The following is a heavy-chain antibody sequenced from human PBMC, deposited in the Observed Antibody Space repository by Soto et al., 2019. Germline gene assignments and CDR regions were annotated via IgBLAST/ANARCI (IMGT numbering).Heavy chain of an antibody. V-gene: IGHV1-2*04. CDR1: GDSFNDYY. CDR3: ARESGGATATLDYYYFYMDV. Sequence: QVQLVQSGAEVRKPGASVTVSCRSSGDSFNDYYIHWVRQAPGQGFEWMGWINPNGGVTKYAQKFQGWVNMTRDTSIRTVYMQRSRLRSDDTAVYYCARESGGATATLDYYYFYMDVWGTGTTVTVSS. D-gene: IGHD5-12*01. J-gene: IGHJ6*03. CDR2: INPNGGVT.